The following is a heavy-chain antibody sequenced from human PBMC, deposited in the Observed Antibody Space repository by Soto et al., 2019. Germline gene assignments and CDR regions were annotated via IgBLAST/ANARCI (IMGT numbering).Heavy chain of an antibody. CDR2: ISYDGGNK. J-gene: IGHJ2*01. CDR1: GFTFSVYG. CDR3: ARDRRGSYYSWYFDL. D-gene: IGHD1-26*01. Sequence: PVGSLRLSCAASGFTFSVYGIHWVRQAPGKGLEWVGVISYDGGNKYYADSVTGRFTMSRDNSKNTVYLQMNTLRPEDTAVYYCARDRRGSYYSWYFDLWGRGTLVTVSS. V-gene: IGHV3-30*03.